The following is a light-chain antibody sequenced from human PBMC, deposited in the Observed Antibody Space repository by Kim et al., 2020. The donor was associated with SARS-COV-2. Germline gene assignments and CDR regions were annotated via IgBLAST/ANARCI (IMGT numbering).Light chain of an antibody. CDR1: KLGDRF. CDR2: QDN. J-gene: IGLJ1*01. Sequence: VSPGQTASITCSGDKLGDRFASWYQQKPSQSPVLVVYQDNKRPSGIPERFSGSDSGNAATLTISGTQAGDEADYYCQAWDSSTSLVFGTGTKVTVL. V-gene: IGLV3-1*01. CDR3: QAWDSSTSLV.